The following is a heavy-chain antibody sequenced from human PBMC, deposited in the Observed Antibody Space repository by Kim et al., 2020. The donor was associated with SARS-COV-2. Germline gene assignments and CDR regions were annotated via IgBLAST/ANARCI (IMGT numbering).Heavy chain of an antibody. CDR1: GYSFTTYW. Sequence: GESLKISCKASGYSFTTYWIAWVRQMPGKGLEWMGIIYPGDSDTRYSPSFQGQVTISADKSISTAYLQWTSLKASDTAMYYCASLSGITFFAAFDIWGQGTLVTVSS. J-gene: IGHJ3*02. CDR2: IYPGDSDT. CDR3: ASLSGITFFAAFDI. V-gene: IGHV5-51*06. D-gene: IGHD3-3*01.